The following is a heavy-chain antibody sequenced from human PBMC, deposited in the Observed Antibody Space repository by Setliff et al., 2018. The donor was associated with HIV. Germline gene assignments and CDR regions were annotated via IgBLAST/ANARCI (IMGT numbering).Heavy chain of an antibody. CDR1: GFTFSDYW. V-gene: IGHV3-74*01. D-gene: IGHD3-22*01. CDR2: ITADGSST. J-gene: IGHJ3*02. CDR3: ARDTEMITTTDAFDT. Sequence: PGESLKISCAASGFTFSDYWMHWVRQAPGKGLVWVSRITADGSSTRYADSVNGRFTISRDNAKNTMYLEMNSLRAEDTAVYYCARDTEMITTTDAFDTWGPGTMVTVSS.